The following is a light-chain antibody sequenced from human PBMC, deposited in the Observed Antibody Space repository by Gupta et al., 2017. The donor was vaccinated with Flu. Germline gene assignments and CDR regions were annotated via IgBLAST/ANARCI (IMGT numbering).Light chain of an antibody. Sequence: ISISCTGTSIDVGGYNYVSYYQQHPAKPPNLMVYEHSHSPSSYPLRLSTSNTGDTLALSTPELEDEDDADDYGSTNTSSVTVIFGGGTKLTVL. CDR1: SIDVGGYNY. CDR2: EHS. CDR3: STNTSSVTVI. J-gene: IGLJ2*01. V-gene: IGLV2-14*01.